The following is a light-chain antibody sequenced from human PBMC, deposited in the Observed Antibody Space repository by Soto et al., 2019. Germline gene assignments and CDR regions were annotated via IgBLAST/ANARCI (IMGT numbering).Light chain of an antibody. J-gene: IGKJ4*01. CDR3: QQYGSSGT. Sequence: EIVLTQSPGTLSLSPGERATLSCRASQSVSSSYLAWYQQKPGQAPRLLIYGASSRATVIPDRFSGSGSGTDFTLTISRLEPEDFAVYYCQQYGSSGTFGGGTKVEIK. V-gene: IGKV3-20*01. CDR1: QSVSSSY. CDR2: GAS.